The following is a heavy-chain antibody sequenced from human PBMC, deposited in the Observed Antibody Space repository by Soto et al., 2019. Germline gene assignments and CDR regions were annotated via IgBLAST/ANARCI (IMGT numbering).Heavy chain of an antibody. CDR3: ASSHSSAWHRFDY. V-gene: IGHV3-30-3*01. CDR2: ISNDGSSK. CDR1: GFTFSSYA. J-gene: IGHJ4*02. D-gene: IGHD6-25*01. Sequence: QVQLVESGGGVVQPGRSLRLSCAASGFTFSSYAMHWVHQAPGKGLEWVAVISNDGSSKYYADSVKGRFTISRDYSKNTLSLQMNSLRAEDTAVYYCASSHSSAWHRFDYWGQGTLVTVSS.